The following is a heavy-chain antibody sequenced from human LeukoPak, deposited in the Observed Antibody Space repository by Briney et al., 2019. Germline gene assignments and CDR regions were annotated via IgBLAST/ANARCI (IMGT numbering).Heavy chain of an antibody. CDR3: ARTNYGDYNWFDP. D-gene: IGHD4-17*01. V-gene: IGHV4-61*01. CDR1: GGSVSSGSHY. CDR2: IYYSGST. J-gene: IGHJ5*02. Sequence: SETLSLTCTVSGGSVSSGSHYWSWIRQPPGQGLEWIGYIYYSGSTKYNPSLKSRVTMSVDTSKNQFSLKVTSVTAADTAVYYCARTNYGDYNWFDPWGHGTLVTVSS.